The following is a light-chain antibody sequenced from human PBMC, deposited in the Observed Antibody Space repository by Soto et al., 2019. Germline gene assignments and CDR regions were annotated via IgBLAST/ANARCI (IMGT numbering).Light chain of an antibody. CDR2: KAS. CDR3: QQYNSS. J-gene: IGKJ2*01. V-gene: IGKV1-5*03. CDR1: QSISNW. Sequence: DIQMTQSPSTLSASVGDRVTITCRASQSISNWLAWYQQKPGKAPKLLIYKASSLDSGVPSRFSGSGSGTQFTLTISSLQPDDFATYYCQQYNSSFGQGTKLEIK.